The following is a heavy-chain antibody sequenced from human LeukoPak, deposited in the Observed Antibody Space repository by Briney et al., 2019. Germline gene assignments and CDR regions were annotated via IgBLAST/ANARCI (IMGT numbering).Heavy chain of an antibody. CDR2: INHSGST. CDR1: GGSFSGYY. J-gene: IGHJ4*02. V-gene: IGHV4-34*01. Sequence: TETLSLTCAVYGGSFSGYYWSWIRQPPGKGLEWIGEINHSGSTNYNPSLKSRVTISVDTSKNQFSLKLSSVTAADTAVYYCARGRNYYGSGSHNSYYFDYWGQGTLVT. D-gene: IGHD3-10*01. CDR3: ARGRNYYGSGSHNSYYFDY.